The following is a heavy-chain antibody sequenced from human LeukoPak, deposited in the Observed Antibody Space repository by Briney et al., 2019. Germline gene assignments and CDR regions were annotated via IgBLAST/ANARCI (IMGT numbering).Heavy chain of an antibody. CDR1: GGSFSGYY. Sequence: PSETLSLTCAVYGGSFSGYYWSWIRQPPGKGLEWIGEINHSGSTNYNPSLKSRVTISVDTSKDQFSLKLSSVTAADTAVYYCARPRPKKHYCSSTSCYMHPSPRDYYYMDVWGKGTTVTVSS. V-gene: IGHV4-34*01. CDR2: INHSGST. CDR3: ARPRPKKHYCSSTSCYMHPSPRDYYYMDV. J-gene: IGHJ6*03. D-gene: IGHD2-2*02.